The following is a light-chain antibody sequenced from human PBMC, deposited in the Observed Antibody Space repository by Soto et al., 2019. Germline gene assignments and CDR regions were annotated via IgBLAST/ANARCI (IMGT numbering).Light chain of an antibody. CDR3: QQYGSSPPSIT. J-gene: IGKJ5*01. Sequence: VLTQSHGTLSLSPGERAILSCRASQSVDSSYLAWYQQRPGQAPRLLIYGASTRATGIPDRFSGSGSGTDFTLTISRLEPEDFAMYYCQQYGSSPPSITFGQRTRLAIK. V-gene: IGKV3-20*01. CDR1: QSVDSSY. CDR2: GAS.